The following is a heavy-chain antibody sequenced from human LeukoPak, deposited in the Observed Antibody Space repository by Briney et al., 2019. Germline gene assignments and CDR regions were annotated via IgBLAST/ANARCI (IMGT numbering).Heavy chain of an antibody. CDR1: GGSISSYY. D-gene: IGHD5-12*01. CDR3: ARGQWLGDAFDI. V-gene: IGHV4-59*01. J-gene: IGHJ3*02. Sequence: TSETLSLTCTVSGGSISSYYWSWIRQPPGKGLEWIGYIYYSGSTNYNPSLKSRVTISVDTSKNQFSLKLSSVTAADTAVYYCARGQWLGDAFDIWGQGTMVTVSS. CDR2: IYYSGST.